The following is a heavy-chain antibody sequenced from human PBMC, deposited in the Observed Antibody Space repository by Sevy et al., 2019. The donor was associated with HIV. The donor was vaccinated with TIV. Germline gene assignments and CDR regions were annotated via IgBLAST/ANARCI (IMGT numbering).Heavy chain of an antibody. V-gene: IGHV3-49*04. Sequence: GGSLRLSCTASGFTFGDYAMSWVRQAPGKGLEWVGFIRSKAYGGTTEYAASVKGRFTISRDDSKSIAYLKMNSLKTEDTAVYYCTRGGASDIVVVVAATYFDYWGQGTLVTVSS. CDR3: TRGGASDIVVVVAATYFDY. J-gene: IGHJ4*02. D-gene: IGHD2-15*01. CDR1: GFTFGDYA. CDR2: IRSKAYGGTT.